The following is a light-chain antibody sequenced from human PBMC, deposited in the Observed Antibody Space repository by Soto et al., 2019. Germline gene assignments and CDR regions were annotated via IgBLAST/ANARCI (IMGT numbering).Light chain of an antibody. V-gene: IGLV2-14*01. Sequence: QSALTQPASLSGSPGQSITISCTGTSSDIGAYDYVSWFQQHPGKAPKLMISEVNNRPSGVSNRFSGSKSDNTASLTISGLQAEDEADYYCCSYAGTYSYVFGTGTQVTVL. CDR3: CSYAGTYSYV. CDR1: SSDIGAYDY. CDR2: EVN. J-gene: IGLJ1*01.